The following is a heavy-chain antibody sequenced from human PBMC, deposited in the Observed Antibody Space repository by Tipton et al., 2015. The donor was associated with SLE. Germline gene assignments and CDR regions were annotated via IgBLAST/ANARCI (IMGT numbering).Heavy chain of an antibody. Sequence: QLVQSGAEVKKPGASVKVSCKASGYIFTSFDINWVRQASGQGLEWMGWMNPNSGNTGYAQKFQGRVTMTRNTSITTAYMDLSSLGSGDTAVYFCSGGVRRGSGSSVFDYWGQGTLVTVSS. CDR3: SGGVRRGSGSSVFDY. CDR2: MNPNSGNT. J-gene: IGHJ4*02. D-gene: IGHD3-10*01. V-gene: IGHV1-8*01. CDR1: GYIFTSFD.